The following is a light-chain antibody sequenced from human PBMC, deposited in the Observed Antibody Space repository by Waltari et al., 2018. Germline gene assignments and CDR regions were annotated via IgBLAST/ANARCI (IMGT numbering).Light chain of an antibody. CDR1: ELGHKF. Sequence: SYGLTQPPSVSVTPGQTAKIACSGEELGHKFAYWYQQRPGQSPLLDYYQELKRPPGIPGRFSGSTSGNTTTLTIPGAQAIDEADYYCQAWDDSVCGFGGGTRLTVL. J-gene: IGLJ2*01. CDR2: QEL. CDR3: QAWDDSVCG. V-gene: IGLV3-1*01.